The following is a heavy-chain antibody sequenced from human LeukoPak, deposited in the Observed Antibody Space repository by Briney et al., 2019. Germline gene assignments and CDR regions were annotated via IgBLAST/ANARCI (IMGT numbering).Heavy chain of an antibody. V-gene: IGHV1-2*02. D-gene: IGHD6-13*01. CDR3: ARDRSPPAYSSSWYPPTYNWFDP. J-gene: IGHJ5*02. CDR2: INPNSGGT. CDR1: GYTFTGYY. Sequence: ASVKVSCKASGYTFTGYYMHWVRQAPGQGLEWMGWINPNSGGTNYAQKFQGRVTMTRDTSISTAYMELSRLRSDDTAVYYCARDRSPPAYSSSWYPPTYNWFDPWGQGTLVTASS.